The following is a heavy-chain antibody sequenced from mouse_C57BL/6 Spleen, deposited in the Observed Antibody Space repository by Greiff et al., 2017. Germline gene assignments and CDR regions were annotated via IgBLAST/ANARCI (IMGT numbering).Heavy chain of an antibody. J-gene: IGHJ4*01. CDR2: INPNNGGT. CDR1: GYTFTDYN. V-gene: IGHV1-18*01. D-gene: IGHD1-1*01. CDR3: TRAVVAPVYAMDY. Sequence: EVQLQQSGPELVKPGASVKIPCKASGYTFTDYNMDWVKQSPGKSLEWIGSINPNNGGTYYTQKFKGKATLTVDTSSSTAYMELRSLTSEDTAVYYCTRAVVAPVYAMDYWGQGTSVTVSS.